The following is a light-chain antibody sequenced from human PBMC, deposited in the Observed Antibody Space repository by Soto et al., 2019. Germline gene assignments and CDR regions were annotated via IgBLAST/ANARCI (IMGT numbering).Light chain of an antibody. CDR3: QQRNKWPPIFT. V-gene: IGKV3-11*01. J-gene: IGKJ3*01. CDR2: DAS. Sequence: EIVLTQSPATLSLSPGERATLSCRASQSVTTYLAWYQQKPGQAPRLLIYDASNGATGIPARFSGSGSGTDFTLTISSLEPEDFAVYYCQQRNKWPPIFTFGPGTKVDFK. CDR1: QSVTTY.